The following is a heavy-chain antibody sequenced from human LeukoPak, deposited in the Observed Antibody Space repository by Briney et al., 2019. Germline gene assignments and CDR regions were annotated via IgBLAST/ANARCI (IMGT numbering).Heavy chain of an antibody. Sequence: PGGSLRLSCAASEFTFDDYAMHWVRQAPGKGLEWVSGISWNSGSMGYADSVKGRFTISRDNAKNSLYLQMNSLRAEDTALYYCAKGALRYYDSSGYYSSYFDYWGQGTLVTVSS. J-gene: IGHJ4*02. D-gene: IGHD3-22*01. V-gene: IGHV3-9*01. CDR2: ISWNSGSM. CDR1: EFTFDDYA. CDR3: AKGALRYYDSSGYYSSYFDY.